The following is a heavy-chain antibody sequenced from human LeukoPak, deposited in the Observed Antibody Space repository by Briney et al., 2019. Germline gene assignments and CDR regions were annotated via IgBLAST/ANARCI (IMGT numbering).Heavy chain of an antibody. CDR1: GYMFTSHG. Sequence: ASVKVSCKASGYMFTSHGISWVRQAPGQGLEWVGWISPYNGHTDYAQRFQGRLAMTKDTSTDTVNMELRNLTSDDTAVYYCARDQVCHIMPLYMDVWGKGTTVTVSS. D-gene: IGHD2-2*01. V-gene: IGHV1-18*01. CDR3: ARDQVCHIMPLYMDV. CDR2: ISPYNGHT. J-gene: IGHJ6*04.